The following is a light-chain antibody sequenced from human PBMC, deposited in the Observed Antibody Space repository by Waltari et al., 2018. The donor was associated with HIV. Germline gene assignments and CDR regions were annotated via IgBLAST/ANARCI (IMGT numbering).Light chain of an antibody. Sequence: QSALTQPASVSGSPGQSITTSCTGTSSAVGGYNSVSWYQLHPGKAPKLMIYAVSNRPSGVSNRFSGSKSDNTASLTISGLQAEDEADYYCSSYTSTSTVYVFGTGTEVTVL. CDR1: SSAVGGYNS. CDR3: SSYTSTSTVYV. CDR2: AVS. V-gene: IGLV2-14*03. J-gene: IGLJ1*01.